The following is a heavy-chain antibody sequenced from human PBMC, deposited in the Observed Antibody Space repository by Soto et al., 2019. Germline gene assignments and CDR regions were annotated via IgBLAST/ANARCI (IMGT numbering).Heavy chain of an antibody. CDR2: ISGSCGST. CDR3: AREVHWSSTAYDD. D-gene: IGHD2-8*02. CDR1: GFTFSSYA. J-gene: IGHJ4*02. V-gene: IGHV3-23*01. Sequence: EVQLLESGGGLVQPGGSLRLSCAVSGFTFSSYARNWVRPAPGQGLEWVSAISGSCGSTYYLASVRGRFTISRDNSKNTLYLHMNRLRGEDTAVYYCAREVHWSSTAYDDWGQGILVTFA.